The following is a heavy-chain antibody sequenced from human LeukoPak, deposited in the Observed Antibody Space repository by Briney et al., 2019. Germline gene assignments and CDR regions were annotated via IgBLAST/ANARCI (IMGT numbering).Heavy chain of an antibody. V-gene: IGHV3-30-3*01. J-gene: IGHJ4*02. CDR3: ARGTDFWSDLYYFDY. Sequence: GRSLRLSCAASGFTFSSYAMHWVRQAPGKGLEWVAVISYDGSNKYYADSVKGRFTISRDNSKNTLYLQMNSLRAEDTAVYYCARGTDFWSDLYYFDYWGQGTLVTVSS. CDR2: ISYDGSNK. CDR1: GFTFSSYA. D-gene: IGHD3-3*01.